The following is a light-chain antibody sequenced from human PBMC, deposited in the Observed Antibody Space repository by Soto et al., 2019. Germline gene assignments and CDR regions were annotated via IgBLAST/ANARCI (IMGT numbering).Light chain of an antibody. CDR2: GAS. CDR3: QQYGSSPWM. Sequence: EIVLKQSPGTLSLSPGERATLSCRASQSVSSSYLAWYQQKPGQTPRLLIYGASSRATGIPDRFSGSGSGTDFTLTISRLEPEDFAVYYCQQYGSSPWMFGQGTKVEIK. CDR1: QSVSSSY. J-gene: IGKJ1*01. V-gene: IGKV3-20*01.